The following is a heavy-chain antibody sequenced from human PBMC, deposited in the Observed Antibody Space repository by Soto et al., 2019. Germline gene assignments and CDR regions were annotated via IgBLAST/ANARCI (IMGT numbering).Heavy chain of an antibody. CDR2: ISYDGSNK. CDR1: GFTFSSYG. J-gene: IGHJ5*02. CDR3: AKDLYMIVVVTMVAPGDP. Sequence: PGGSLRLSCAASGFTFSSYGMHWVRQAPGKGLEWVAVISYDGSNKYYADSVKGRFTISRDNSKNTLYLQMNSLRAEDTAVYYCAKDLYMIVVVTMVAPGDPWGQGTLVTVSS. D-gene: IGHD3-22*01. V-gene: IGHV3-30*18.